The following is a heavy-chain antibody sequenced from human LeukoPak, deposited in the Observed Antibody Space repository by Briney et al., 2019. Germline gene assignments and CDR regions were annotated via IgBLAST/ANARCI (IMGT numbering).Heavy chain of an antibody. J-gene: IGHJ4*02. V-gene: IGHV1-18*01. CDR1: GYTFTNYG. Sequence: GASVKVSCKASGYTFTNYGISWVRQAPGQGLEWVGWISAYNGNTYYTQNLQGRVTMTTDTSTSTAYMELRSLRSDDTAVYYCARDRYYFDSSDYYFFDYWGQGTLVTVSS. CDR3: ARDRYYFDSSDYYFFDY. CDR2: ISAYNGNT. D-gene: IGHD3-22*01.